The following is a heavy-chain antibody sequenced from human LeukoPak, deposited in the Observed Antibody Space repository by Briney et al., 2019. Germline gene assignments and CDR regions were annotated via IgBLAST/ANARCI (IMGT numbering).Heavy chain of an antibody. D-gene: IGHD5-24*01. J-gene: IGHJ5*02. Sequence: SVKVSCKASGGTSSNYPIIWVRLAPGRGLECLGGIIPVYGTANYAQMFHGRITLTAQESTATAYMELRRLTSDDTAMYFCATHTGGYNYWWFDIWGQGTLVTVSS. CDR1: GGTSSNYP. CDR2: IIPVYGTA. V-gene: IGHV1-69*13. CDR3: ATHTGGYNYWWFDI.